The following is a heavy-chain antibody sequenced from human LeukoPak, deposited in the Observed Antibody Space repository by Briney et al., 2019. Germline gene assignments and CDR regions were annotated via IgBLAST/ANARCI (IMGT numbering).Heavy chain of an antibody. Sequence: PGGSLRLSCAVSGINLSNYGMSWVRQAPGKGLEWVAGISDSGGSTNYADSVKGRFTISRDNPKNTLYLQMNSLRAEATAVYFCAKRGVVIRVILVGFHKEAYYFDSWGQGALVTVSS. CDR2: ISDSGGST. V-gene: IGHV3-23*01. CDR3: AKRGVVIRVILVGFHKEAYYFDS. D-gene: IGHD3-22*01. CDR1: GINLSNYG. J-gene: IGHJ4*02.